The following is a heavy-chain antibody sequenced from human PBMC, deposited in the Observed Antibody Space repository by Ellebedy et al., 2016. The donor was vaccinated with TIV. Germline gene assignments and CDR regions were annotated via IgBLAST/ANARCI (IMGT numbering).Heavy chain of an antibody. CDR1: GGSISGYY. V-gene: IGHV4-59*08. CDR2: IYYSGIT. CDR3: ARWNEGFDY. D-gene: IGHD1-1*01. J-gene: IGHJ4*02. Sequence: MPGGSLRLSCTVSGGSISGYYWGWTRQPPGKGLEWIGYIYYSGITDYNPSLRSRVIISVDTSKNQLSLKLSSVTAADAAMYYCARWNEGFDYWGQGTLVTVSS.